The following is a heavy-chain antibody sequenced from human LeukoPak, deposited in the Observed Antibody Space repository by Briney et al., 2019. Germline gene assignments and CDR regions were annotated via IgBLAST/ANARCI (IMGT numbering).Heavy chain of an antibody. CDR3: ARVSSSRYFDY. D-gene: IGHD6-13*01. CDR2: IMEDGSEK. V-gene: IGHV3-7*03. J-gene: IGHJ4*02. CDR1: GFTFSTYW. Sequence: PGGSLRLSCAASGFTFSTYWMRWVRQAPGKGLEWVASIMEDGSEKYYVDSVKGRFTISRDNAKNSLYLQMNSLRAEDTAVYYCARVSSSRYFDYWGQGTLVTVSS.